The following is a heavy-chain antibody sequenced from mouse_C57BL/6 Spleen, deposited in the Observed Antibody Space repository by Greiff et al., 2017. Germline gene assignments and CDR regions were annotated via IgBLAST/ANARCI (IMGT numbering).Heavy chain of an antibody. CDR2: ISYDGSN. CDR1: GYSITSGYY. V-gene: IGHV3-6*01. CDR3: ARTAGGYAMDY. J-gene: IGHJ4*01. D-gene: IGHD1-2*01. Sequence: EVQLQESGPGLVKPSQSLSLTCSVTGYSITSGYYWNWIRQFPGNKLEWMGYISYDGSNNYNPSLKNRISITRDTSKNQFFLKLNSVTTEDTATYYGARTAGGYAMDYWGQGTSVTVSS.